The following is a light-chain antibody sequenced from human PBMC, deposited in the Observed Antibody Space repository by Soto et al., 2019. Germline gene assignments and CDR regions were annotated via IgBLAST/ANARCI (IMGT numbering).Light chain of an antibody. CDR1: QSVSSSF. J-gene: IGKJ4*01. Sequence: EIVLTQSPGTLSLSPGERATLSCRASQSVSSSFLAWYQQKPGQAPRLLIYGASSSATGIPDRFSGSGSGTEFTLTISRLEPEDFAVYYCQQYDSSPLTFGGGTKVEIK. V-gene: IGKV3-20*01. CDR2: GAS. CDR3: QQYDSSPLT.